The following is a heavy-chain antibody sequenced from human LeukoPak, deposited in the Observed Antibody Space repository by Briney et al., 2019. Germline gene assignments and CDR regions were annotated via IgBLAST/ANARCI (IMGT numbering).Heavy chain of an antibody. CDR1: GYTFTSYD. J-gene: IGHJ6*03. Sequence: ASVKVSCKASGYTFTSYDIDWVRQATGQGLEWMGWMNPNSGNTGYAQKFQGRVTMTRNTSISTAYMELSSLRSEDTAVYYCARGLEGMEVGYYDSSGYPAPRYYYYMDVWGKGTTVTISS. CDR2: MNPNSGNT. V-gene: IGHV1-8*01. CDR3: ARGLEGMEVGYYDSSGYPAPRYYYYMDV. D-gene: IGHD3-22*01.